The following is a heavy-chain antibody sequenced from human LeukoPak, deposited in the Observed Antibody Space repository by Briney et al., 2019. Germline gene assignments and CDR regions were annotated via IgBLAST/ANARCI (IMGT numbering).Heavy chain of an antibody. CDR3: ARLDYYDSSGY. Sequence: ASVTVSYKPSVYTFTLYYMHWVRQAPGHGLEWMGWINPNSGDTKYSQKFQGSVTMTRDTSNSTAYMELSRLRSDDTAVYYCARLDYYDSSGYWGQGTLVTVSS. CDR2: INPNSGDT. CDR1: VYTFTLYY. D-gene: IGHD3-22*01. J-gene: IGHJ4*02. V-gene: IGHV1-2*02.